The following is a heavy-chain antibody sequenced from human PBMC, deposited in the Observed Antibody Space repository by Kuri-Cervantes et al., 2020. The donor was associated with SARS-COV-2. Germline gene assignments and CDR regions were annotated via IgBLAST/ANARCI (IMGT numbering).Heavy chain of an antibody. CDR1: GFTFSSYS. V-gene: IGHV3-21*01. CDR3: ARELVVPAANWFDP. J-gene: IGHJ5*02. CDR2: ISSSSSYI. Sequence: GESLKISCAASGFTFSSYSMNWVRQAPGKGLEWVSSISSSSSYIYYADSVKGRFTISRDNAKNSLYLQMNSLRAEDTAVYYCARELVVPAANWFDPWGQGTLVTVSS. D-gene: IGHD2-2*01.